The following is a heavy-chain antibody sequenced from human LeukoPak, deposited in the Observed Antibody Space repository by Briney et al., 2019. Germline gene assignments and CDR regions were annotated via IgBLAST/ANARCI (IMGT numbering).Heavy chain of an antibody. CDR2: ISSSGSTI. Sequence: GGSLRLSCAASGFTFSSYEMNWVRQAPGKGLEWVSYISSSGSTIYYADSVKGRFTFSRDNAKNSLYLQMNSLRAEDAAVYYCARDSSGWHYYFDYWGQGTLVTVSS. CDR3: ARDSSGWHYYFDY. J-gene: IGHJ4*02. CDR1: GFTFSSYE. D-gene: IGHD6-19*01. V-gene: IGHV3-48*03.